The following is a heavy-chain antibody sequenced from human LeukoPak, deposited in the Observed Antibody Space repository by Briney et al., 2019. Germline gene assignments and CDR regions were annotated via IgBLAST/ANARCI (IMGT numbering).Heavy chain of an antibody. CDR3: AREGYSSGSPTFDY. CDR2: ISSSSSYV. Sequence: GGSLRLSCAASGFTFSSYSMNWVRQAAGKGLEWVSSISSSSSYVYYADSVKGRFTISRDNAKNSLYLQMNSLRAEDTAVYYCAREGYSSGSPTFDYWGQGTLVTVSS. J-gene: IGHJ4*02. CDR1: GFTFSSYS. D-gene: IGHD3-22*01. V-gene: IGHV3-21*01.